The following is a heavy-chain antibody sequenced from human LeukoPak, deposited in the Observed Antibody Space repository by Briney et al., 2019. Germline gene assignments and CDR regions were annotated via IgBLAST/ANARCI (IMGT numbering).Heavy chain of an antibody. J-gene: IGHJ6*03. Sequence: GGSLRLSCAASGFTFSSYAMHWVRQAPGKGLEYVSAISSNGGSTYYANSVKGRFTISRDNSENTLYLQMGSLRAEDMAVYYCARVAYYYYYYMDVWGKGTTVTVSS. V-gene: IGHV3-64*01. CDR2: ISSNGGST. CDR1: GFTFSSYA. CDR3: ARVAYYYYYYMDV.